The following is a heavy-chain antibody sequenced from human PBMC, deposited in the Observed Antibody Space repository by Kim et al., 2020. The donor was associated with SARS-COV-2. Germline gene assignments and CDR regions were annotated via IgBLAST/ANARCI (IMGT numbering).Heavy chain of an antibody. CDR2: ISGDGGST. D-gene: IGHD5-12*01. J-gene: IGHJ4*02. Sequence: GGSLRLSCAASGFTFDDYAMHWVRQAPGKGLEWVSLISGDGGSTYYADSVKGRFTISRDNSKNSLYLQMNSLRTEDTALYYCAMGAQGGYDYLEYWGQGTLVTVSS. CDR3: AMGAQGGYDYLEY. CDR1: GFTFDDYA. V-gene: IGHV3-43*02.